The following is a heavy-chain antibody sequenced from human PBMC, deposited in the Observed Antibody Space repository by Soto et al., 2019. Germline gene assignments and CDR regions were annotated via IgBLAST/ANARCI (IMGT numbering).Heavy chain of an antibody. V-gene: IGHV4-59*01. CDR3: ARRYSSSHDF. Sequence: QVQLQESGPGLVKPSETLSLTCTVSGGSISSYYWSWIRQPPGKGLEWIGYIYYTGSTNYNPSLQSRVTISVDTSKHPFSLKLTSVTAADTAVYYCARRYSSSHDFWGQGTLVTVSS. CDR1: GGSISSYY. J-gene: IGHJ4*02. D-gene: IGHD6-6*01. CDR2: IYYTGST.